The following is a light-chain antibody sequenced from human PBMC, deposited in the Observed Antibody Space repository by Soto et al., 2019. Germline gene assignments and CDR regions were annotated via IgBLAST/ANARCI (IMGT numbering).Light chain of an antibody. CDR2: GTF. V-gene: IGKV1-6*01. CDR3: LQELKYPLT. CDR1: QDIRTE. J-gene: IGKJ1*01. Sequence: ALPMTQSPSSLSASVGDRVTITCRASQDIRTELGWYQQKPGKATRLLIYGTFRLQSGVPSRFSGSESGTDFTLTISSLQPDDFATYYCLQELKYPLTFGQETKVEVK.